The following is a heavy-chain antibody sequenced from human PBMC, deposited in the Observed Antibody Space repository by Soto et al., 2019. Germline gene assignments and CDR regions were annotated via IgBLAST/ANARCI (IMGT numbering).Heavy chain of an antibody. J-gene: IGHJ4*02. V-gene: IGHV5-51*01. D-gene: IGHD3-3*01. CDR1: GYTFTTSW. CDR3: ARLARTIYGTITLSHSGYFYY. Sequence: GESLKISCQGSGYTFTTSWIGWVRQMPGKGLEWMGIIYPGDSDTRYSPSFQGQVTISTDNSISTAYLQWRSLRASDTAMYYCARLARTIYGTITLSHSGYFYYWGQGTMVTVSS. CDR2: IYPGDSDT.